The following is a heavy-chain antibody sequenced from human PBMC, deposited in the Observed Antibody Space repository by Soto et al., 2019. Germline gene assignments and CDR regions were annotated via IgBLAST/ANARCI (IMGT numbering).Heavy chain of an antibody. V-gene: IGHV3-30-3*01. Sequence: GGSLRLSCASSVFTFSSYAMHCVRHSPGKGLEWVAVISYDGSNKYYADSVKGRFTISRDNSKNTLYLQMNSLRAEDTAVYYCARDSSGCLDYWGQGTLVTVSS. D-gene: IGHD6-19*01. CDR1: VFTFSSYA. CDR2: ISYDGSNK. CDR3: ARDSSGCLDY. J-gene: IGHJ4*02.